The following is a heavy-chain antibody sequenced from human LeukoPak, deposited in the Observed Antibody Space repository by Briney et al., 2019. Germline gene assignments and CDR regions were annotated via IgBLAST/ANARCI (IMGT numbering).Heavy chain of an antibody. J-gene: IGHJ6*02. CDR2: ISSSSSYI. CDR1: GFTFSSYS. V-gene: IGHV3-21*01. Sequence: GGSLRLSCAASGFTFSSYSMNWVRQAPGKGLEWVSSISSSSSYIYYADSVKGRFTISRDNAKNSLYLQMNSLRAEDTAVYYCARVFETTPGSGMDVWGQGTTVTVSS. CDR3: ARVFETTPGSGMDV. D-gene: IGHD1-7*01.